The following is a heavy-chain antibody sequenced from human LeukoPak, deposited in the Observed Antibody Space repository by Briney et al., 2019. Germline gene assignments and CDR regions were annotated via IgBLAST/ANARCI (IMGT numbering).Heavy chain of an antibody. J-gene: IGHJ4*02. CDR2: IYYSGST. CDR3: ARGHLGSSWGTNGDYWIFDY. V-gene: IGHV4-39*07. Sequence: SETLSLTCTASGGSISSSSYYWGWIRQPPGKGLEWIGTIYYSGSTYYNPSLRSRVTISVDTSKNQFSLKLSSVTAADTAVYYCARGHLGSSWGTNGDYWIFDYWGQGTLVTVSS. D-gene: IGHD2-8*01. CDR1: GGSISSSSYY.